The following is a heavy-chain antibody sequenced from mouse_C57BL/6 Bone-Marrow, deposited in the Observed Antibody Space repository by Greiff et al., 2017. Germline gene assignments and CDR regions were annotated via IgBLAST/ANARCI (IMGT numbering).Heavy chain of an antibody. CDR3: ASPRSTMITTIMDY. Sequence: QVQLQQPGAELVKPGASVKLSCKASGYTFTSYWMHWVKQRPGQGLEWIGMIHPNSGSTNYNEKFKSKATLTVDKSSSTAYMQLSSLTSEDSAVXYCASPRSTMITTIMDYWGQGTSVTVSS. CDR2: IHPNSGST. V-gene: IGHV1-64*01. J-gene: IGHJ4*01. D-gene: IGHD2-4*01. CDR1: GYTFTSYW.